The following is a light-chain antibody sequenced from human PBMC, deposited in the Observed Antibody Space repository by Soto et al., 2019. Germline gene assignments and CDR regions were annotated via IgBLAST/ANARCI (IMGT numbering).Light chain of an antibody. CDR2: GAS. Sequence: EIVMTQSPATLSVSPGERATLSCRASQSVSSNLAWYQQKPGQAPRLLIYGASTRATGIPARFTGSGSGTNFTLTINDLQPEDFATYFCQQANSFPLTFGQGTRLEIK. CDR3: QQANSFPLT. J-gene: IGKJ5*01. CDR1: QSVSSN. V-gene: IGKV3-15*01.